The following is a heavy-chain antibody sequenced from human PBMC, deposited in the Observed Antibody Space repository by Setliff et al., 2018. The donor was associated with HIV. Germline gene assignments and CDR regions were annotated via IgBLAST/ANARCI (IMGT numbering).Heavy chain of an antibody. J-gene: IGHJ4*02. CDR1: GFTFSNAW. CDR2: IKSKTDGGTT. D-gene: IGHD1-26*01. Sequence: GGSLRLSCAASGFTFSNAWMSWVRQAPGKGLEWVGRIKSKTDGGTTDYAAPVKGRFTISRDDSKNTLYLQMNSLKTEDTAVYYCAREVVGATERYYFDYWGQGTLVTVSS. V-gene: IGHV3-15*01. CDR3: AREVVGATERYYFDY.